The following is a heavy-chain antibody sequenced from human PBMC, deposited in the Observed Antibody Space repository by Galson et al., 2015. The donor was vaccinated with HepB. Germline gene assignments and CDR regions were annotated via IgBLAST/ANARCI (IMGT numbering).Heavy chain of an antibody. CDR1: QFTFSTYA. J-gene: IGHJ4*02. V-gene: IGHV3-30*04. D-gene: IGHD3-16*01. Sequence: SLRLSCAASQFTFSTYAMHWVRQAPGKGLEWVAVISYDGNSKSYAHSVEGRFTISRDNSKNKLYLQMNSLRAEDTAQYYCARDSQGDPFDYWGQGTLVIVSS. CDR2: ISYDGNSK. CDR3: ARDSQGDPFDY.